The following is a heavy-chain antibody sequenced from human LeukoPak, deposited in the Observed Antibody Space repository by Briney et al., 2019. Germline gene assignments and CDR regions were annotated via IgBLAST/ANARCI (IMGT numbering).Heavy chain of an antibody. CDR2: IYYSGST. CDR1: GGSISSYY. Sequence: PSETLSLTCTVSGGSISSYYWSWIRQPPGKGLEWIRYIYYSGSTNYNPSLKSRVTISVDTSKNQFSLKLSSVTAADTAVYYCAREYYYDSSGYYYRWFDPWGQGTLVTVSS. D-gene: IGHD3-22*01. V-gene: IGHV4-59*01. J-gene: IGHJ5*02. CDR3: AREYYYDSSGYYYRWFDP.